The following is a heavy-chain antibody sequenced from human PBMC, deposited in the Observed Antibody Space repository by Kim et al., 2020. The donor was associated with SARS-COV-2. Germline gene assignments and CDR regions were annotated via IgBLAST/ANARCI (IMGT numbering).Heavy chain of an antibody. D-gene: IGHD3-22*01. CDR3: AREGARGAYSLYDSSGYQSLYYGMDV. Sequence: SETLSLTCTVSGGSISSGSYYWSWIRQPAGKGLEWIGRIYTSGSTNYNPSLKSRVTISVDTSKNQFSLKLSSVTAADTAVYYCAREGARGAYSLYDSSGYQSLYYGMDVWGQGTTVTVSS. J-gene: IGHJ6*02. CDR2: IYTSGST. CDR1: GGSISSGSYY. V-gene: IGHV4-61*02.